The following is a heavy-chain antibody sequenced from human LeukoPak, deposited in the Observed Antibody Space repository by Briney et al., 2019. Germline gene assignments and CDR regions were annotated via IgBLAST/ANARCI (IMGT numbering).Heavy chain of an antibody. CDR3: AKEAPGATRLNWFDP. CDR2: ISGSGGST. D-gene: IGHD1-26*01. Sequence: GGSLRLSCTASGFTFSSYEMNWVCQAPGKGLEWVSAISGSGGSTYYADSVKGRFTISRDNSKNTLYLQMNSLRAEDTAVYYCAKEAPGATRLNWFDPWGQGTLVTVSS. J-gene: IGHJ5*02. CDR1: GFTFSSYE. V-gene: IGHV3-23*01.